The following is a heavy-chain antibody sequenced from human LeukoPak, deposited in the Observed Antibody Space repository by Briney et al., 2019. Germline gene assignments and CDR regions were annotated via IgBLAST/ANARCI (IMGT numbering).Heavy chain of an antibody. J-gene: IGHJ4*02. Sequence: SETLSLTCTVSGGSISSYYWSWIRQPPGKGLEWIGYIYYSGSTNYNPSLKCRVTISVDTSKNQFSLKLSSVTAADTAVYYCARVQAAAGYFDYWGQGTLVTVSS. CDR1: GGSISSYY. V-gene: IGHV4-59*01. CDR3: ARVQAAAGYFDY. D-gene: IGHD6-13*01. CDR2: IYYSGST.